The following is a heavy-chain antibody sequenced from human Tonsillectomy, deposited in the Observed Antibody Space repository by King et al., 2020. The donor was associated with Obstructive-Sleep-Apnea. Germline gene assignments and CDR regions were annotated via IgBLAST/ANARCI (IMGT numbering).Heavy chain of an antibody. CDR2: IYYSGST. CDR3: ARQDGDGSGGVGYYYYGMDV. CDR1: GGSISSYY. D-gene: IGHD3-10*01. Sequence: LQLQESGPGLVKPSETLSLTCTVSGGSISSYYWSWIRQPPGKGLEWIGYIYYSGSTNYNPSLKSRVTISVDTSKNQFSLKLSSVTAADTAVYYCARQDGDGSGGVGYYYYGMDVWGQGTTVTVSS. V-gene: IGHV4-59*08. J-gene: IGHJ6*02.